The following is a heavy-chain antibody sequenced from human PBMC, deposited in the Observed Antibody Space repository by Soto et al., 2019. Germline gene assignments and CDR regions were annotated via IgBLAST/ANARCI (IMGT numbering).Heavy chain of an antibody. J-gene: IGHJ6*03. V-gene: IGHV3-21*01. D-gene: IGHD2-2*01. CDR1: GFTFSSYS. Sequence: EVQLVESGGGLVKPGGSLRLSCAASGFTFSSYSMNWVRQAPGKGLEWVSSISSSSSYIYYADSVKGRFTISRDNAKNSLYLQMNSLRAEDTAVYYCARVTRIVVVPAAMPEDYYYMDVWGKGTTVTVSS. CDR2: ISSSSSYI. CDR3: ARVTRIVVVPAAMPEDYYYMDV.